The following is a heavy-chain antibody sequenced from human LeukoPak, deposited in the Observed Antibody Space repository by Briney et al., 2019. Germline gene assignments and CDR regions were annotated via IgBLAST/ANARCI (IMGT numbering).Heavy chain of an antibody. D-gene: IGHD3-16*01. CDR2: IIPIFGTA. Sequence: SVKVSCKASGGTFSSYAISWVRQAPGQGLEWMGGIIPIFGTANYAQKFQGRVTITADKSTSTAYMELSSLRSEDTAVYYCARMGRYYYYYMDVWGKGTTVTVSS. J-gene: IGHJ6*03. CDR1: GGTFSSYA. CDR3: ARMGRYYYYYMDV. V-gene: IGHV1-69*06.